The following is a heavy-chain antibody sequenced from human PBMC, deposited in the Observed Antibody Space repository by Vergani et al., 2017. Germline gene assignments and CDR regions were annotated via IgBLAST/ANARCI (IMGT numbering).Heavy chain of an antibody. Sequence: QVQLQESGPGLVKPSETLSLTCAVSGYSISSGYYWGWIRQPPGKGLEWIGSIYHSGSTYYNPSLKSRVTISVDTSKNQFSLKLSSVTAADTAVYYCARGQYVLRFLEWSNWFDPWGQGTLVTVSS. D-gene: IGHD3-3*01. CDR2: IYHSGST. J-gene: IGHJ5*02. V-gene: IGHV4-38-2*01. CDR1: GYSISSGYY. CDR3: ARGQYVLRFLEWSNWFDP.